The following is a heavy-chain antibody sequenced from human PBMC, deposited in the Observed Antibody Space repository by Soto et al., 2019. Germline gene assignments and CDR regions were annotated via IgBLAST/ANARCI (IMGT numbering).Heavy chain of an antibody. CDR1: GYTFTSYY. V-gene: IGHV1-46*01. D-gene: IGHD2-2*01. CDR2: INPSGGSK. Sequence: ASVKVSCQATGYTFTSYYMHWVRQAPGQGLEWMGIINPSGGSKSYAQKFQGRFTMTRDTSTSTVYMELSSLRSEDTAVYYCARDIVVVPAAIAYYYGMDVWGQGTTVTVSS. CDR3: ARDIVVVPAAIAYYYGMDV. J-gene: IGHJ6*02.